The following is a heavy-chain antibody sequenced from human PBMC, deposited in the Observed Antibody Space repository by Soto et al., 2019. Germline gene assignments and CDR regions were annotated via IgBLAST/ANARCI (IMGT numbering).Heavy chain of an antibody. CDR2: ISAYNGNT. Sequence: ASVKVSCKASGYTFTSYGISWVRQAPGQGLEWMGWISAYNGNTNYAQKLQGRVTTTTDTSTRTAYMELRSLRSDDTAVYYCARDLRTIFGVATVCWFDPWGQGTLVTVSS. D-gene: IGHD3-3*01. V-gene: IGHV1-18*01. J-gene: IGHJ5*02. CDR3: ARDLRTIFGVATVCWFDP. CDR1: GYTFTSYG.